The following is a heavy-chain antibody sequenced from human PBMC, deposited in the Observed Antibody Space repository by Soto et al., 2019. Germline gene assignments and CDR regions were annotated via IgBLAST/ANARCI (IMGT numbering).Heavy chain of an antibody. CDR3: ARGRTXRNYADDSSDYFYFFDY. CDR1: GDSISTFY. J-gene: IGHJ4*02. CDR2: VYYTGST. V-gene: IGHV4-59*01. Sequence: SETLSLTCTVSGDSISTFYWGWMRQSPGKELEWIGYVYYTGSTNYNPSPKSRVTISVDRSKNQFSLKLTSANAADTAVYYCARGRTXRNYADDSSDYFYFFDYWGQGTQVTVSS. D-gene: IGHD3-22*01.